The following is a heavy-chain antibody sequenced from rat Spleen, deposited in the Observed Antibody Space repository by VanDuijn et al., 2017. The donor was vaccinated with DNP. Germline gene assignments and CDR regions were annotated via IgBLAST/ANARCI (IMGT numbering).Heavy chain of an antibody. CDR1: GFTFSDYN. V-gene: IGHV5-25*01. CDR2: ISTGGGNT. D-gene: IGHD1-2*01. J-gene: IGHJ4*01. CDR3: ARQRVPHYYSSYIDVMDA. Sequence: EVQLVESGGNLVQPGRSLKLSCAASGFTFSDYNMAWVRQASKKGLEWVATISTGGGNTYYRDSVKGRFTISRDNAKSTLYLQMDSLRSEDTATYYCARQRVPHYYSSYIDVMDAWGQGASVTVSS.